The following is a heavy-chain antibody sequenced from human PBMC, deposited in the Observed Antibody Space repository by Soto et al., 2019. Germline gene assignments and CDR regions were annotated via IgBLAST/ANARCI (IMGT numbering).Heavy chain of an antibody. D-gene: IGHD3-3*01. Sequence: SETLSLTCTVSGGSISSSSYYWGWIRQPPGKGLEWIGSIYYSGSTYYNPSLKSRVTISVDTSKNQFSLKLSSVTAADTAVYYCARSDYADDFWSGYRWYYFDYWGQGTLVTVSS. CDR2: IYYSGST. J-gene: IGHJ4*02. V-gene: IGHV4-39*01. CDR3: ARSDYADDFWSGYRWYYFDY. CDR1: GGSISSSSYY.